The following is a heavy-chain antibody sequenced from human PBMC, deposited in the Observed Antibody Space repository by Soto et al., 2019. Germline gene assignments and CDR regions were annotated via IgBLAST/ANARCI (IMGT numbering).Heavy chain of an antibody. CDR2: ISYDGSNK. CDR1: GFTFSSYA. V-gene: IGHV3-30-3*01. CDR3: ARDLTGSGWGYYYDYGMDV. Sequence: QVQLVESGGGVVQPGRSLRLSCAASGFTFSSYAMHWVRQDPGKGLEWVAVISYDGSNKYYADSVKGRFTISRDNSKNTLYLQMNSLRAEDTAVYYCARDLTGSGWGYYYDYGMDVWGQGTTVTVSS. D-gene: IGHD6-19*01. J-gene: IGHJ6*02.